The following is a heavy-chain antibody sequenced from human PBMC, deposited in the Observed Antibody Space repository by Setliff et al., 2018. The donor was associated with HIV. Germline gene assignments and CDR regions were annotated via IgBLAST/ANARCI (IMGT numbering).Heavy chain of an antibody. J-gene: IGHJ3*02. CDR3: ARDRNDLWSGTLSGLHAVDI. CDR1: GYTFTGFY. CDR2: INPNSGVT. Sequence: ASVKVSCKASGYTFTGFYIHWVRQAPGQGLEWMGRINPNSGVTNSAQKFQGRVTMTRDTSISTAYLELSRLRYDATAVYYCARDRNDLWSGTLSGLHAVDIWGQGTMVTVSS. D-gene: IGHD3-3*01. V-gene: IGHV1-2*06.